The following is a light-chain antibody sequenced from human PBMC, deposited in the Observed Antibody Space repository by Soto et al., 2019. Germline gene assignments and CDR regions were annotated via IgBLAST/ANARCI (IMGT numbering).Light chain of an antibody. J-gene: IGLJ2*01. CDR2: KDI. Sequence: SYELTQAPSVSVSPGQTARITCSGDALAKQYAFWYQQKPGQAPVLVIYKDIERPSGIPERFSGSSSGTTVTLTISGVQAEDEADYYCQSADSSGSFDVVFGGGTKVTVL. CDR3: QSADSSGSFDVV. V-gene: IGLV3-25*02. CDR1: ALAKQY.